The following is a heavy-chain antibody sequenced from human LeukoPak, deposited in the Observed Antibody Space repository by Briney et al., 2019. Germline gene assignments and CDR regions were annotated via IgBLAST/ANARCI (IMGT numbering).Heavy chain of an antibody. CDR3: ARQVNTRSYSSSWNTIPHDAFDI. Sequence: PSETLSLTCTVSGGSISSSSYYWGWIRQPPGKGLQWIGSIYYSGSTYYNPSLKSRVTISVDTSKNQFSLKLSSVTAADTAVYYCARQVNTRSYSSSWNTIPHDAFDIWGQGTMVTVSS. J-gene: IGHJ3*02. V-gene: IGHV4-39*01. CDR2: IYYSGST. CDR1: GGSISSSSYY. D-gene: IGHD6-13*01.